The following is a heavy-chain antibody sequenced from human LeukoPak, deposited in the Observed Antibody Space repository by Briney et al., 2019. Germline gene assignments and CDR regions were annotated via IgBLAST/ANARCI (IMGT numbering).Heavy chain of an antibody. CDR3: ARDLVRGNDAFDI. J-gene: IGHJ3*02. CDR1: GFTFSSYA. CDR2: ISYDGSNK. D-gene: IGHD1-26*01. V-gene: IGHV3-30-3*01. Sequence: GGSLRLSCAASGFTFSSYAMHWVRQAPGKGLEWVAVISYDGSNKYYADSVKGRLTISRDNSKNTLYLQMNSLRAEDTAVYYCARDLVRGNDAFDIWGQGTMVTVSS.